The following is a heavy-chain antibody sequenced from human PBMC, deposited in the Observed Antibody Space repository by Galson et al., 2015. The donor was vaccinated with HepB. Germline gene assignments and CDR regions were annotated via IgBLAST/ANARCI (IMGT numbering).Heavy chain of an antibody. V-gene: IGHV3-48*02. D-gene: IGHD3-3*01. J-gene: IGHJ4*02. Sequence: SLRLSCAASGFTFSSYSMNWVRQAPGKGLEWVSYISSSSSTIYYADSVKGRFTISRDNAKNSLYLQMNSLRDEDTAVYYCARVNRFLEWSELIDYWGQGTLVTVSS. CDR1: GFTFSSYS. CDR3: ARVNRFLEWSELIDY. CDR2: ISSSSSTI.